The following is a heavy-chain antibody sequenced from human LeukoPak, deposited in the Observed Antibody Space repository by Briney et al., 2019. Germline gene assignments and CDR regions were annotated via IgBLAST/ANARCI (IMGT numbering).Heavy chain of an antibody. V-gene: IGHV3-30*02. J-gene: IGHJ4*02. Sequence: GGSLRLSCAASGFTFSSCGMHWVRQAPGKGLEWVAFIRYDGSNKYYADAVKGRFTISRDNSKNTLYLQMNSLRAEDTAVYYCAKDRVATPGGYWGQGTLVTVSS. CDR1: GFTFSSCG. D-gene: IGHD5-12*01. CDR2: IRYDGSNK. CDR3: AKDRVATPGGY.